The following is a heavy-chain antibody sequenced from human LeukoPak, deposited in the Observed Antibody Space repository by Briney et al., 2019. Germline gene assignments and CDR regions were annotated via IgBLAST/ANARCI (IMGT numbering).Heavy chain of an antibody. J-gene: IGHJ4*02. CDR3: ARGPPYIVVVTAIGFFDY. CDR1: GGSISGYY. D-gene: IGHD2-21*02. Sequence: SETLSLTCTVSGGSISGYYWNWIRQPPGKGLEWIGYIYYTGSTNYNPSLKSRVTISVDTSKNQFSLKLSSVTAADTAVYYCARGPPYIVVVTAIGFFDYWGQGTLVTVSS. V-gene: IGHV4-59*12. CDR2: IYYTGST.